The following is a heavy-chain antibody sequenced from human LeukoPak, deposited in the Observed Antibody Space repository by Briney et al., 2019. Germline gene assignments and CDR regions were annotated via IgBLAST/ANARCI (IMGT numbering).Heavy chain of an antibody. CDR3: AKDASDSQGEADY. D-gene: IGHD3-10*01. CDR2: ISYDGSNK. J-gene: IGHJ4*02. CDR1: GFTFSSYG. V-gene: IGHV3-30*18. Sequence: GGSLRLSCAASGFTFSSYGMHWVRQAPGKGLKWVAVISYDGSNKYYADSVKGRFTISRDNSKNTLYLQMNSLRAEDTAVYYCAKDASDSQGEADYWGQGTLVTVSS.